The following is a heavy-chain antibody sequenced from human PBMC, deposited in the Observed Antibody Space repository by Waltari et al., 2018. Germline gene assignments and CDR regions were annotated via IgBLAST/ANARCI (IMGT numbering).Heavy chain of an antibody. J-gene: IGHJ4*02. CDR3: ARLEHYDDSSGYPYFYYFDY. CDR1: GGSISSYY. D-gene: IGHD3-22*01. CDR2: IYYSGST. V-gene: IGHV4-59*01. Sequence: QVQLQESGPGLVKPSETLSLTCTVSGGSISSYYWSWIRQPPGKGLEWIGYIYYSGSTNYNPSLKSRVTISVDTSKNQFSLKLSSVTAADTAVYYCARLEHYDDSSGYPYFYYFDYWGQGTLVTVSS.